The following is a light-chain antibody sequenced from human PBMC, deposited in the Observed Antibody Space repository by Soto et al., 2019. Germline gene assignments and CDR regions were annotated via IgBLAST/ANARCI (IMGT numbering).Light chain of an antibody. CDR1: QSVSSSY. CDR2: GTS. CDR3: QQYGYSALT. J-gene: IGKJ4*01. Sequence: EIVLTQSPGTLSLSPRERATLSCRASQSVSSSYLVWYQQRPGQPPRLLIYGTSNRAAGIPDRFTGTGSGTDFTLTIYRLEPEDSAVYYCQQYGYSALTFGGGTKVEIK. V-gene: IGKV3-20*01.